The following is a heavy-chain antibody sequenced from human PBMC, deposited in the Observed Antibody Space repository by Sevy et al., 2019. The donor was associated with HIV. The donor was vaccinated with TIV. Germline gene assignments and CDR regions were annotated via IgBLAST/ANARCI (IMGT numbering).Heavy chain of an antibody. CDR1: GFTFSSYG. D-gene: IGHD3-10*01. V-gene: IGHV3-33*01. CDR3: ASGAYYYASRSQNFDY. CDR2: IWYDGTNK. J-gene: IGHJ4*02. Sequence: GGSLRLSCAASGFTFSSYGMHWVRQAPGKGLEWVALIWYDGTNKYYADSVKGRLTISRDNSKNTTYLQMNSLRAEDTAVYYCASGAYYYASRSQNFDYWGPGTLVTVSS.